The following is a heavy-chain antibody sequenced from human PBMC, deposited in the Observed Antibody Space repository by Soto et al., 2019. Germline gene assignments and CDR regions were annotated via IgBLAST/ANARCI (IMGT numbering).Heavy chain of an antibody. J-gene: IGHJ4*02. CDR1: GFTFSSYA. CDR2: ISYDGSNK. D-gene: IGHD3-22*01. CDR3: ARERTYYYDSSGYDS. V-gene: IGHV3-30*04. Sequence: GGSLRLSCAASGFTFSSYAMHWVRQAPGKGLEWVAVISYDGSNKYYADSVKGRFTISRDNSKNTLYLQMNSLRAEDTAVYYCARERTYYYDSSGYDSWGQGTLVTVSS.